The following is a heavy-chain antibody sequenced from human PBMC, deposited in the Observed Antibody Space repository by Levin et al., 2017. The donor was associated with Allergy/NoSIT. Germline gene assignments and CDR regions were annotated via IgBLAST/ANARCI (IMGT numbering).Heavy chain of an antibody. Sequence: SQTLSLTCTVSGGSISSSSYYWGWIRQPPGKGLEWIGSIYYSGSTYYNPSLKSRVTISVDTSKNQFSLKLSSVTAADTAVYYCARQGEGWPFDYWGQGTLVTVSS. CDR3: ARQGEGWPFDY. CDR1: GGSISSSSYY. CDR2: IYYSGST. V-gene: IGHV4-39*01. D-gene: IGHD6-19*01. J-gene: IGHJ4*02.